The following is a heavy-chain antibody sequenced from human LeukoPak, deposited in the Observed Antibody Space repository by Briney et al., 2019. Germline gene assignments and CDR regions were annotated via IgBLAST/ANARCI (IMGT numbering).Heavy chain of an antibody. CDR1: AYSISSGYY. J-gene: IGHJ5*02. Sequence: KPSETLSLTCGVSAYSISSGYYWGWVRQPPGKGLEWIGSIYHSGNTYYNPSLKNRVTISVDTSKNQFSLNLSSATAADTAVYYCVRVAHRETITAVVLYWFDPWGQGTLVTVSS. CDR2: IYHSGNT. D-gene: IGHD3-3*01. CDR3: VRVAHRETITAVVLYWFDP. V-gene: IGHV4-38-2*01.